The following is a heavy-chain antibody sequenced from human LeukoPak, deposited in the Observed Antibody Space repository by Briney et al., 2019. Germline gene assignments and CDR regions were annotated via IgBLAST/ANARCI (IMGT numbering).Heavy chain of an antibody. Sequence: PGGSLRLSCAASGFTFSSYAMHWVRQAPGKGLEWVAGISYDGSNKYYADSVKGRFTISRDNSKNTLYLQMNSLRAEDTAVYYCARALGYCSSTSSPLDYWGQGTLVTVSS. CDR2: ISYDGSNK. J-gene: IGHJ4*02. CDR1: GFTFSSYA. V-gene: IGHV3-30*04. CDR3: ARALGYCSSTSSPLDY. D-gene: IGHD2-2*01.